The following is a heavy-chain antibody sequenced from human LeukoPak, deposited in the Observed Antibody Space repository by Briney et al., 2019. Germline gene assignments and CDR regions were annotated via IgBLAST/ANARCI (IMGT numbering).Heavy chain of an antibody. CDR1: GGSISSSSYY. J-gene: IGHJ4*02. CDR2: IYYSGST. D-gene: IGHD6-13*01. CDR3: ARRGSSWYENFDY. V-gene: IGHV4-39*01. Sequence: SETLSLTCTVSGGSISSSSYYWGWIRQPPGKGLEWIGSIYYSGSTYYNPSLKSRVTISVDTSKNQFSLKLSSVTAAGTAVYYCARRGSSWYENFDYWGQGTLVTVSS.